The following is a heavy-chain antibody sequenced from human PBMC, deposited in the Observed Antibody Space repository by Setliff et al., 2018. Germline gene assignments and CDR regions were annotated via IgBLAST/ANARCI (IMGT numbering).Heavy chain of an antibody. J-gene: IGHJ4*02. D-gene: IGHD2-15*01. CDR1: GDTFSTYA. CDR2: ISAYNGDT. V-gene: IGHV1-18*01. CDR3: LRLVRYCSRTSCQRTSGDEV. Sequence: ASVKVSCKASGDTFSTYALSWVRQAPGQGLEWMGWISAYNGDTTYTQNLQGRVTMTTDTSTNMAYLELRGLRSDDTAVYYCLRLVRYCSRTSCQRTSGDEVWGQGTLVTVSS.